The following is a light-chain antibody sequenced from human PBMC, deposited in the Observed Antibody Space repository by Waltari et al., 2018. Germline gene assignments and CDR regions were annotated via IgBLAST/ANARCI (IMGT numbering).Light chain of an antibody. CDR1: QSVLYSSNNKNY. V-gene: IGKV4-1*01. Sequence: DIVMTQSPDSLAVSLGERATINCKSSQSVLYSSNNKNYFAWYKQGPGQPPKLLIYWASTRESGVPDRFSGSGSGTDFTLTISSLQAEDVAVYYCQQYYSAPYTFGQGTKLEIK. CDR3: QQYYSAPYT. J-gene: IGKJ2*01. CDR2: WAS.